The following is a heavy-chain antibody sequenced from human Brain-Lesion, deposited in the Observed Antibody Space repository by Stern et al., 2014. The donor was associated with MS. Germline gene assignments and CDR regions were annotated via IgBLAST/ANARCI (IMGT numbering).Heavy chain of an antibody. J-gene: IGHJ6*02. Sequence: VQLVESGPGLVKPSQTLSLSCTVSGGSISSGGYYWSWIRQPAGKGLEWIGRIFNSGSTSYKPSPKSRVTISIDTSKTQFSLRLNSMTAADTAVYYCARGRVVPGFQYYATDVWGQGTTVIVSS. V-gene: IGHV4-61*02. CDR3: ARGRVVPGFQYYATDV. CDR1: GGSISSGGYY. D-gene: IGHD2-2*01. CDR2: IFNSGST.